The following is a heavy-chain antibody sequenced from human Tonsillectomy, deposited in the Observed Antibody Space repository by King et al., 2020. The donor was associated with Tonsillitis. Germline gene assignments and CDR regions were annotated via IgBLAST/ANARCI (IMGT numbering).Heavy chain of an antibody. J-gene: IGHJ5*02. Sequence: VQLVESGGGLVQPGGSLRLSCAASGFTFSTYAMSWVRQAPGKGLEWVSTISGSGGRTYYADSVKGRFTISRDNSKNTLYLQMNSLRGEDTAIYYCAKTGPDIPFTAVVPVGWFDPWGQGTLVTVSS. CDR2: ISGSGGRT. D-gene: IGHD2-21*02. CDR1: GFTFSTYA. V-gene: IGHV3-23*04. CDR3: AKTGPDIPFTAVVPVGWFDP.